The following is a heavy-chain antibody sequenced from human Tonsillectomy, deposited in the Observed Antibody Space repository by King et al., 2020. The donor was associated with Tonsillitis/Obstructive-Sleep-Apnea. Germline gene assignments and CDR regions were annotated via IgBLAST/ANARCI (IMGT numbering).Heavy chain of an antibody. CDR2: IGPGGDT. V-gene: IGHV3-13*01. Sequence: VQLVESGGGLAQPGGSLRLSCAASGFTFRRYDMHWVRQVTGKRLEWVSGIGPGGDTSYTDSVKGRFTISRDNGKKSVYLQMNRLSAADTAVYYCAREGALGIWVFDMWGQGTLVSVSS. J-gene: IGHJ3*02. CDR1: GFTFRRYD. CDR3: AREGALGIWVFDM. D-gene: IGHD7-27*01.